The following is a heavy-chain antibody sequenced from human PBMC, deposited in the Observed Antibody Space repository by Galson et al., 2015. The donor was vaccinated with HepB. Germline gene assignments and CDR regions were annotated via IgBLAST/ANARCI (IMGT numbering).Heavy chain of an antibody. D-gene: IGHD2/OR15-2a*01. J-gene: IGHJ4*02. CDR1: GYPFTSYA. CDR2: INTNTGKP. CDR3: ARTFYCDY. V-gene: IGHV7-4-1*02. Sequence: SVKVSCKASGYPFTSYAINWVRQAPGQGLEWMGWINTNTGKPTYAQGFTGRFVFSLDTSVNTAFLQINSLKAEDTAVYFCARTFYCDYWGQGALVTVSS.